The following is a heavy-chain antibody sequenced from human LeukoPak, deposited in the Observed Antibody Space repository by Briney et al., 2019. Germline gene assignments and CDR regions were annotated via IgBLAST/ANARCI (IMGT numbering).Heavy chain of an antibody. CDR1: GYTFTSSD. D-gene: IGHD6-19*01. CDR2: MNPNSGDT. J-gene: IGHJ4*02. V-gene: IGHV1-8*01. CDR3: ARGGAGTLEAVD. Sequence: ASVKVSCKASGYTFTSSDINWVQQATGQGLEWMGWMNPNSGDTGYAQKFQGRVTMTRNTSISTAYMELSSLRSEDTGVYYCARGGAGTLEAVDWGQGTLVTVS.